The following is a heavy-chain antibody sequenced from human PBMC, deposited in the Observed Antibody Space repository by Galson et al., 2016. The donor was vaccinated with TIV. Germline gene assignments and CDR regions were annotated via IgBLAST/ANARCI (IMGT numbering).Heavy chain of an antibody. J-gene: IGHJ4*02. V-gene: IGHV4-59*01. CDR3: ARVGGTFDY. CDR1: GGSLSTYY. D-gene: IGHD1-7*01. CDR2: IYFSGDT. Sequence: ETLSLTCTISGGSLSTYYWSWIRQPPGKRLEWIGYIYFSGDTKYNPSLKSRVTMSVDTSTNQFSLNLSSVTAADTAVYYCARVGGTFDYWGQGILVTVSS.